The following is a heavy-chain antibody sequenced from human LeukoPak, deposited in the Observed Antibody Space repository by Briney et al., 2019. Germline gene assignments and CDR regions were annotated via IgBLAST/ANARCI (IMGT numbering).Heavy chain of an antibody. CDR2: ISGSGGST. D-gene: IGHD3-22*01. Sequence: GGTQRLTWAAAGFTHNTKAKSWGGQARGKGMEWDSAISGSGGSTYYADSVKGRFTISRDNSKNRLYLQMNSLRAEDTAIYYCAKSAYSDSTGYYREYCFDYWGQGTLVTVSS. V-gene: IGHV3-23*01. J-gene: IGHJ4*02. CDR3: AKSAYSDSTGYYREYCFDY. CDR1: GFTHNTKA.